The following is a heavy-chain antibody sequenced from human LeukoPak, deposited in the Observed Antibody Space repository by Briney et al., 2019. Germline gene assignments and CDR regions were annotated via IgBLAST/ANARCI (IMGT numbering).Heavy chain of an antibody. CDR2: IYSGGST. D-gene: IGHD2-2*01. CDR1: GFTVSSNY. Sequence: QPGGSMRLSCAASGFTVSSNYMSWVRQAPGKGLEWVSVIYSGGSTYYADSVKGRFTISRDNSKNTLYLQMNSLRAEDTAVYYCARATRGYFDYWGQGTLVTVSS. J-gene: IGHJ4*02. V-gene: IGHV3-53*01. CDR3: ARATRGYFDY.